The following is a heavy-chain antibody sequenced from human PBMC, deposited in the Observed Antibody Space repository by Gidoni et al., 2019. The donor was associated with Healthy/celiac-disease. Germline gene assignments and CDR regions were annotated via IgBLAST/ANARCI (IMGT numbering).Heavy chain of an antibody. CDR3: ARETGTLDY. CDR1: GFTFSSDG. D-gene: IGHD1-1*01. CDR2: IWYDGSNK. J-gene: IGHJ4*02. V-gene: IGHV3-33*01. Sequence: QVQLVESGGGVVQPGRSLSLSCAASGFTFSSDGMHWLRQAPGNGLEWGAVIWYDGSNKDYADSVKGRFTISRDNSKNTLYLQMNSLRAEDTAVYYGARETGTLDYWGQGTLVTVSS.